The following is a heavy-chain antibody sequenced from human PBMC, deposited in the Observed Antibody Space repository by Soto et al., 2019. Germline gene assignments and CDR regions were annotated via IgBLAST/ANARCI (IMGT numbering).Heavy chain of an antibody. CDR1: GYTFTGHY. Sequence: ASVKVSCKASGYTFTGHYIHWVRQAPEQGPEWMGEIGPESGATRYAQKFQGRVTMTRDTSITTVYMELNNLSPDDTAVYYCGRGRSGQIVVFYWGQGTPVTVSS. V-gene: IGHV1-2*02. J-gene: IGHJ4*02. CDR3: GRGRSGQIVVFY. CDR2: IGPESGAT. D-gene: IGHD1-26*01.